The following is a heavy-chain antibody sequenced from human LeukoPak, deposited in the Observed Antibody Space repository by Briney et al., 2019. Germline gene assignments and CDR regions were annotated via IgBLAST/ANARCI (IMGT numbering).Heavy chain of an antibody. J-gene: IGHJ4*02. CDR1: GYTFTGYY. D-gene: IGHD3-3*01. V-gene: IGHV1-2*02. Sequence: ASVKVSCKASGYTFTGYYMHWVRQAPGQGLEWMGWINPNSGGTNYAQKFQGRVTMTRDTSISTAYMELSRLRSDDTAVYYCARGLYYDFWSGYYSYYFDYWGQGTLVTVSS. CDR2: INPNSGGT. CDR3: ARGLYYDFWSGYYSYYFDY.